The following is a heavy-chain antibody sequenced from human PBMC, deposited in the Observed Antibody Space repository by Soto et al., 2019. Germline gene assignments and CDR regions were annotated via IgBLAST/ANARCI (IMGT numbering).Heavy chain of an antibody. V-gene: IGHV3-23*01. CDR1: GIALSSYA. CDR2: ISVSNGAK. J-gene: IGHJ4*02. D-gene: IGHD5-12*01. CDR3: TKSSGYGGY. Sequence: GGSLRLSCVVSGIALSSYAVTWVRQARGKGLEWVSTISVSNGAKHYAASVRGRFTISRDPSMNTLFLQMDSLTADDTAVYYCTKSSGYGGYWRQGARVTVSS.